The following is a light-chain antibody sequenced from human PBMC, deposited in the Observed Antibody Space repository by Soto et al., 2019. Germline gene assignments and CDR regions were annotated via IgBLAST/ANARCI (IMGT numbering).Light chain of an antibody. CDR1: QSLGTY. V-gene: IGKV1-39*01. CDR2: AAS. CDR3: QHPYSPPWT. Sequence: DIQMTQSPSSSSASIGDRVVITCRASQSLGTYLNWYQQKPGKAPDLLIYAASTLHSGVPSRFSGDGSGKNFTLTITSLQPEDSALYYCQHPYSPPWTFGLGTDWRL. J-gene: IGKJ5*01.